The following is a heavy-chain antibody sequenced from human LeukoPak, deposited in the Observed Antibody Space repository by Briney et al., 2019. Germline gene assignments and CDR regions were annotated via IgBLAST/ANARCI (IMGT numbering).Heavy chain of an antibody. J-gene: IGHJ4*02. CDR1: GFTFSSYA. CDR3: AKSREGTYYDILTGY. Sequence: GGSLRLSCAACGFTFSSYAMSWVRQAPGKGLEWVSAISGSGGSTYYADSVKGRFTISRDNSKNTLYLQMNSLRAEDTAVYYCAKSREGTYYDILTGYWGQGTLVTVSS. D-gene: IGHD3-9*01. CDR2: ISGSGGST. V-gene: IGHV3-23*01.